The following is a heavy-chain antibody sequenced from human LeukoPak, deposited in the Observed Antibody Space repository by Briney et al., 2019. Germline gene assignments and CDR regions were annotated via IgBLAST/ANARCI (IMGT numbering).Heavy chain of an antibody. Sequence: SQTLSLTCAVYGGSFRGYYWSWIRQPPGKGLEWIGEINHSGSTNYNPYLKSRVTISLDTSMKKFPLKLNSVTAADTAVYYCASTERCSTTCPLDYWGQGTLVTVSS. CDR3: ASTERCSTTCPLDY. CDR1: GGSFRGYY. J-gene: IGHJ4*02. V-gene: IGHV4-34*01. D-gene: IGHD2-2*01. CDR2: INHSGST.